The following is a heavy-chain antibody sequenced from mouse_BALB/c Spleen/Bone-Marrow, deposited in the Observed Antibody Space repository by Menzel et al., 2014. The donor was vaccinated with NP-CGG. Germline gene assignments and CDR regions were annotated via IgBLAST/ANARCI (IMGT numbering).Heavy chain of an antibody. V-gene: IGHV5-6-3*01. D-gene: IGHD2-1*01. Sequence: DVMLVESGGGLVQPGGSLKLSCAASGFTFSNYGMSWVRQTPDKRLELVATINSDGGSTYYPDSVKGRFTIYRDTAKNTLYLQMSSLKSEETAMYYCVRGNYGNYVDYFDFWGQGTTLTVPS. J-gene: IGHJ2*01. CDR2: INSDGGST. CDR1: GFTFSNYG. CDR3: VRGNYGNYVDYFDF.